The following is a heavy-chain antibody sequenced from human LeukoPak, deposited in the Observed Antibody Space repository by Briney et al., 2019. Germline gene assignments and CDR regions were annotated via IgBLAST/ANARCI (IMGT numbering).Heavy chain of an antibody. J-gene: IGHJ4*02. V-gene: IGHV3-21*01. Sequence: PRGSLRLSCAPSGFTFSIYSMNWVRQAPGEGLEWVSSISSSSSYIDDADSVKGRFTSARNNTKNSLCLHMNSLRAEDTDVYYCESDPRYSSSSGGYRDYWGQGTLVTVSS. CDR3: ESDPRYSSSSGGYRDY. CDR2: ISSSSSYI. D-gene: IGHD6-6*01. CDR1: GFTFSIYS.